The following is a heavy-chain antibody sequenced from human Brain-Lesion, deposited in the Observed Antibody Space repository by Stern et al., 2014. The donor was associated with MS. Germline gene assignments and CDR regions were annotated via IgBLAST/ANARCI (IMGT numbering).Heavy chain of an antibody. J-gene: IGHJ5*01. CDR3: ARASAPLYSGNWFDS. D-gene: IGHD5-18*01. Sequence: VHLVESGPGLVKPSQTLSVTCTVSGDSISRDNYFWSWIRQAAGKRLEWIGRIHASGGTFYNPPLKSRVTISVDPSKTQFSLKLNSVTAEDTAVYYCARASAPLYSGNWFDSWGQGTLVSVSS. CDR1: GDSISRDNYF. V-gene: IGHV4-61*02. CDR2: IHASGGT.